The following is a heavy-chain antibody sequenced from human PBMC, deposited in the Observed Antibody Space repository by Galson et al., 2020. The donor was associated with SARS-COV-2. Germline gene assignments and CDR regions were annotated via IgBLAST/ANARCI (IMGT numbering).Heavy chain of an antibody. J-gene: IGHJ4*02. CDR1: GFTFSSYS. CDR3: AGHAPRSNLDY. Sequence: GGSLRLSCAASGFTFSSYSMNWARQAPGKGLEWVSSIDSSSSYIYYADSVKGRFTISRDNAKNSLYLQMNSLRAEDTAVYYCAGHAPRSNLDYWGQGTLVSVSS. CDR2: IDSSSSYI. V-gene: IGHV3-21*01. D-gene: IGHD1-26*01.